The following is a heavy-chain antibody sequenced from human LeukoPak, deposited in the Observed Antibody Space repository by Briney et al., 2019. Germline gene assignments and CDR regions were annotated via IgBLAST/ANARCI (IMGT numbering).Heavy chain of an antibody. CDR2: INHSGST. Sequence: SETLSLTCAVYDGSFSGYYWSWIRQPPGKGLEWIGEINHSGSTNYNPSLKSRVTISVDTSKNQFSLKLSSVTAADTAVYYCARGGIAARRPHYDYWGQGTLVTVSS. CDR1: DGSFSGYY. V-gene: IGHV4-34*01. D-gene: IGHD6-6*01. CDR3: ARGGIAARRPHYDY. J-gene: IGHJ4*02.